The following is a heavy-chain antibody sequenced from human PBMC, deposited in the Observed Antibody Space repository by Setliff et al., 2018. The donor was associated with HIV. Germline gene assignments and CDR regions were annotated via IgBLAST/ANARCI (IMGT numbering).Heavy chain of an antibody. CDR3: ARQLSNSFDY. J-gene: IGHJ4*02. CDR2: NSPDNGNT. D-gene: IGHD1-1*01. Sequence: ASVKVSCKSSGYTFTDYFIHWVRQAPGQGLEWMGWNSPDNGNTRISQRFRGSVTMTRDRSINTAYMELSGLTSDDTAVYYCARQLSNSFDYWGQGALVTVSS. V-gene: IGHV1-2*02. CDR1: GYTFTDYF.